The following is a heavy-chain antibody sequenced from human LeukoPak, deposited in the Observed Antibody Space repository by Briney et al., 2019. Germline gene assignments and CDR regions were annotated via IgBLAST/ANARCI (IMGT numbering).Heavy chain of an antibody. J-gene: IGHJ4*02. Sequence: GGSLRLSCAASGFTFSDYYMSWIRQAPGKGLEWVAVIWYDGSYKYYGDSVKGRFTISRDNSKNTLYLQMNSLRAEDTAVYYCARSPPAVAGIDFWGQGTLVTVSS. CDR2: IWYDGSYK. V-gene: IGHV3-33*08. CDR1: GFTFSDYY. D-gene: IGHD6-19*01. CDR3: ARSPPAVAGIDF.